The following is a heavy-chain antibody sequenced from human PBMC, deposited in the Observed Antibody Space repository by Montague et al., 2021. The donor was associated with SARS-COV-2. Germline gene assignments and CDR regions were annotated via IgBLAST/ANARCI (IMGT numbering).Heavy chain of an antibody. D-gene: IGHD2-21*01. CDR2: ISSSGGGSTK. Sequence: SRRLSCAASGFIFSSYEMNWVRQAPGKGLEWISYISSSGGGSTKHYTDSVKGRFTISSDNAKNSLYLQMNSLRVEDTAIYYCARDRDWDDWCGMDVWGQGTTVTVSS. V-gene: IGHV3-48*03. CDR1: GFIFSSYE. J-gene: IGHJ6*02. CDR3: ARDRDWDDWCGMDV.